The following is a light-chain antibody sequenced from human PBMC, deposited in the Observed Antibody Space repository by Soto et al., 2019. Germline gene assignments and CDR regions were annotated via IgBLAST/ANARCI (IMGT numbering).Light chain of an antibody. CDR2: TAF. CDR3: QQANGYPLT. Sequence: DLQLTQSPSFLSASVGDRVTITCRASQGLSTNAAWYQLKPGKVPNLLIYTAFNLQSGVPSRFSGSGSGTEFTLTISSLQPEDSATYYCQQANGYPLTFGGGTKVEIK. J-gene: IGKJ4*01. V-gene: IGKV1-9*01. CDR1: QGLSTN.